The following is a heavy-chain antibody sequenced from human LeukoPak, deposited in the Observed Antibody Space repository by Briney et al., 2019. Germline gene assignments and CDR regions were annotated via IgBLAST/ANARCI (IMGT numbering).Heavy chain of an antibody. Sequence: GKSLRLSCAASGFTFSSYWMSWVRQAPGKGLEWVANIKQDGSEKYYVDSVKGRFTISRDNAKNSLYLQMNSLRAEDTAVYYCASSAVGYYYYYMDVWGKGTTVTVSS. J-gene: IGHJ6*03. V-gene: IGHV3-7*01. CDR3: ASSAVGYYYYYMDV. D-gene: IGHD2-15*01. CDR2: IKQDGSEK. CDR1: GFTFSSYW.